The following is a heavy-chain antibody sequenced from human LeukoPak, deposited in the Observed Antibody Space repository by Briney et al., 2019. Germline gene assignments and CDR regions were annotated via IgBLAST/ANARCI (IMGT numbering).Heavy chain of an antibody. D-gene: IGHD4-11*01. J-gene: IGHJ4*02. CDR1: GFTFSSYG. Sequence: GGSLRLSCAASGFTFSSYGMHWVRQAPGKGLEWVAFIRYDGSNKYYADSVKGRFTISRDNSKNTLYLQMNSLRAEDTAVYYCAKDHGYSDLYFDYWGQGTLVTVSS. CDR3: AKDHGYSDLYFDY. CDR2: IRYDGSNK. V-gene: IGHV3-30*02.